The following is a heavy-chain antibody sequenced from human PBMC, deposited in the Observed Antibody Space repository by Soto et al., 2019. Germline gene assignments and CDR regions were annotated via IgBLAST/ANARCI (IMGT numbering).Heavy chain of an antibody. CDR3: ARASPVVNDV. CDR2: IYYSGST. Sequence: SETLSLTCPVSGGSISSGDYYWSWIRQPPGKGLEWIGYIYYSGSTYYNPSLKSRVTISVDTSKNQFSLKLSSVTAADTAVYYCARASPVVNDVWGQGTTVTVSS. CDR1: GGSISSGDYY. J-gene: IGHJ6*02. V-gene: IGHV4-30-4*01.